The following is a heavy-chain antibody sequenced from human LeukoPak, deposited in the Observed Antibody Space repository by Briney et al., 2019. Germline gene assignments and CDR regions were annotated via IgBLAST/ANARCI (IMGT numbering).Heavy chain of an antibody. CDR2: INPSGGST. CDR1: GYTFTGYY. J-gene: IGHJ4*02. D-gene: IGHD6-13*01. Sequence: GASVKVSCKASGYTFTGYYMHWVRQAPGQGLEWMGIINPSGGSTSYAQKFQGRVTMTRDTSTSTVYMEPSSLRSEDTAVYYCARDKAASVGTRGYSSSWYRRGSFDYWSQGTLVTVSS. V-gene: IGHV1-46*01. CDR3: ARDKAASVGTRGYSSSWYRRGSFDY.